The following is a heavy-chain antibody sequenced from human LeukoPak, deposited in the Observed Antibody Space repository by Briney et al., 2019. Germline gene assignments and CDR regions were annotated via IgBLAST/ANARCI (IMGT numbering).Heavy chain of an antibody. D-gene: IGHD6-19*01. V-gene: IGHV3-30-3*01. CDR1: GFTFSSYA. Sequence: GGSLRLSCAASGFTFSSYAMHWVRQAPGKGLEWVAVISYDGSNKYYADSVKGRFTISRDNSKNTLYLQMNSLRAEDTAVYYCASGQWPRVGYCDYWGQGTLVTVSS. J-gene: IGHJ4*02. CDR3: ASGQWPRVGYCDY. CDR2: ISYDGSNK.